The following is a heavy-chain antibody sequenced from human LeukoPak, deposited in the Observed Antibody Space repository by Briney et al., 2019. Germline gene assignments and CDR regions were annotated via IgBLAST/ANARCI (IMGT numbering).Heavy chain of an antibody. CDR2: INPSGGTT. D-gene: IGHD2-15*01. CDR3: ARGIIGYYFDY. CDR1: IYTFTSYY. Sequence: ASVKVSCKASIYTFTSYYMHWVRQAPGQGLEWMGIINPSGGTTSYAQKFQGRVTMTRDTSTSTVYMELSSLRSEDTAVYYCARGIIGYYFDYWGQGTLVTVSS. J-gene: IGHJ4*02. V-gene: IGHV1-46*01.